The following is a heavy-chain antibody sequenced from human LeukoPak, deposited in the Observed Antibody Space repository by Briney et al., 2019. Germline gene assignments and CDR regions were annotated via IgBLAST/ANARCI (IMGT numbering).Heavy chain of an antibody. J-gene: IGHJ5*02. D-gene: IGHD3-3*01. V-gene: IGHV4-59*01. CDR1: GGSISSYN. CDR2: IYYSGSS. CDR3: AREWADFWSGYRINWLDP. Sequence: SETLSLTCTVSGGSISSYNWSWIRRPQGKGLELVGYIYYSGSSNYYPSPKSRVTISVDTSTNQFSLKLRSATAADTAVYYCAREWADFWSGYRINWLDPWGQGTLVSVSS.